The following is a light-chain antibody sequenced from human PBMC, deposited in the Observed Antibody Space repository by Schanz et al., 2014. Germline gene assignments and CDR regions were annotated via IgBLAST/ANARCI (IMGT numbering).Light chain of an antibody. J-gene: IGLJ2*01. CDR2: EGT. Sequence: QSALTQPASVSGSPGQSITISCTGTSSDVGSYNLVSWYQQHPGKAPKLMIYEGTKRPSGVSNRFSASKSGNTASLTISRLQAEDEADYYCCSYAGSSTVVFGGGTKLTVL. V-gene: IGLV2-23*01. CDR3: CSYAGSSTVV. CDR1: SSDVGSYNL.